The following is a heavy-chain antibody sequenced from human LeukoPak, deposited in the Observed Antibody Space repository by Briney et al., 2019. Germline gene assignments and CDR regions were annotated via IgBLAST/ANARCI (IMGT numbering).Heavy chain of an antibody. CDR2: IYYSGST. CDR3: ARGRGAFDI. Sequence: PSETLSLTCTVSSGSISSYYWSWIRQPPGKGLEWIGYIYYSGSTNYNPSLKSRVTISVDTSKNQFSLKLSSVTAADTAVYYCARGRGAFDIWGQGTMVTVSS. V-gene: IGHV4-59*08. J-gene: IGHJ3*02. CDR1: SGSISSYY.